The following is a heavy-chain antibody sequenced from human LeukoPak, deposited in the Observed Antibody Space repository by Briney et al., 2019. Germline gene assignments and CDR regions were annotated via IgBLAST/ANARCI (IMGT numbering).Heavy chain of an antibody. CDR1: GGSFSGYY. V-gene: IGHV4-34*01. D-gene: IGHD1-26*01. CDR3: ASGEWELPHYFDY. Sequence: PSETLSLTCAVYGGSFSGYYWSWIRQPPGKGLEWIGEINHSGSTNYNPSLKSRVTMSVDTSKNQFSLKLSSVTAADTAVYYCASGEWELPHYFDYWGQGTLVTVSS. J-gene: IGHJ4*02. CDR2: INHSGST.